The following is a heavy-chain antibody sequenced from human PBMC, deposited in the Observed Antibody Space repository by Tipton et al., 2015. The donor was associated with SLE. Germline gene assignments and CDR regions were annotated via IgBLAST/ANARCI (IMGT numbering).Heavy chain of an antibody. D-gene: IGHD1-14*01. Sequence: QSGAEVRTPGASVKVSCKASGYTLTNNGISWVRQAPGQGLEWLGLIAPYNVFSNKKLQARLTLTTDTSTNTVYMEVSSLRSEDAAIYFCARGHHTGGGAFDFWGQGTTVTVSS. J-gene: IGHJ3*01. CDR3: ARGHHTGGGAFDF. CDR1: GYTLTNNG. V-gene: IGHV1-18*01. CDR2: IAPYNVFS.